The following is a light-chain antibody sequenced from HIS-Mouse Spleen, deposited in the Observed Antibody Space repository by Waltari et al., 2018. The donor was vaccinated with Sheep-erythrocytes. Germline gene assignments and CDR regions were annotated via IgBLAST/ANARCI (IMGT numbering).Light chain of an antibody. CDR1: SSDVGRHTS. CDR3: SSYAGSNNWV. Sequence: QSALTQPPSPPGSPGRSVTNPCPGTSSDVGRHTSLSWYQHHPGKAPKLMIYEVSTRPSGVPVRFSGSKSGNTASLTVSGLQAEDEADYYCSSYAGSNNWVFGGGTKLTVL. J-gene: IGLJ3*02. CDR2: EVS. V-gene: IGLV2-8*01.